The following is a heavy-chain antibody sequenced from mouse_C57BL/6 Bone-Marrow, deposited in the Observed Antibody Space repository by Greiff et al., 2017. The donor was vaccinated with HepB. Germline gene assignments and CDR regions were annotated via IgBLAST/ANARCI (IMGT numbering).Heavy chain of an antibody. D-gene: IGHD1-1*01. CDR1: GYTFTSYW. Sequence: VQLQQSGAELVKPGASVKMSCKASGYTFTSYWITWVKQRPGQGLEWIGDIYPGSGSTNYNEKFKSKATLTVDTSSSTAYMQLSSLTSEDSAVYYCVLYYYGSSSWYFDVWGKGTTVTVSS. CDR3: VLYYYGSSSWYFDV. CDR2: IYPGSGST. J-gene: IGHJ1*03. V-gene: IGHV1-55*01.